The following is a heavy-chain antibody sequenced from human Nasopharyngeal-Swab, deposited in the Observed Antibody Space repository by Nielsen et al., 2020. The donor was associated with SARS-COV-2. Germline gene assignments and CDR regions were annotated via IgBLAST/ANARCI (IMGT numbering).Heavy chain of an antibody. V-gene: IGHV3-11*05. D-gene: IGHD3-9*01. Sequence: GGSLRLSCAASGFTFSDYYMSWIRQAPGKGLEWASYISGSSSYTNYADSVKGRFTISRDNAKNSLYLQMNSLRAEDTAVYYCARDKGTYYDILTGGYYYYGMDVWGQGTTVTVSS. CDR1: GFTFSDYY. CDR3: ARDKGTYYDILTGGYYYYGMDV. CDR2: ISGSSSYT. J-gene: IGHJ6*02.